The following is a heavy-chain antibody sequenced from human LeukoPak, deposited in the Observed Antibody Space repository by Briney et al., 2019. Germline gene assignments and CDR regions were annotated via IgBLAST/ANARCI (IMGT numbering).Heavy chain of an antibody. CDR3: ARDRPYGDYVGGFDS. CDR2: TWDDGTSK. D-gene: IGHD4-17*01. V-gene: IGHV3-33*01. CDR1: GFTLSDYA. J-gene: IGHJ4*02. Sequence: GGSLRLSCAASGFTLSDYAMHWVRQAPGKGLEWVAVTWDDGTSKNYADSVKGRFTISRDTSKKTIYLQMNSLRAEDTAVYYCARDRPYGDYVGGFDSWGQGTLVTVPS.